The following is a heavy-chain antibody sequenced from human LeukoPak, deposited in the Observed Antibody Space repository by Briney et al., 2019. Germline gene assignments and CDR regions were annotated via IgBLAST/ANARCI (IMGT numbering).Heavy chain of an antibody. CDR2: IYTSGST. V-gene: IGHV4-61*02. Sequence: PSETLSLTCTVSGYSISSGYYWGWIRQPAGKGLEWIGRIYTSGSTNYNPSLKSRVTISVDTSKNQFSLKLSSVTAADTAVYFCARGPYSYDSSGAFDIWGQGTMVTVSS. CDR3: ARGPYSYDSSGAFDI. J-gene: IGHJ3*02. CDR1: GYSISSGYY. D-gene: IGHD3-22*01.